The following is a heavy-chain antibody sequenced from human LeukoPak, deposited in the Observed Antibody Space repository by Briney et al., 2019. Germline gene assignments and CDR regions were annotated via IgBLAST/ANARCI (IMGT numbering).Heavy chain of an antibody. J-gene: IGHJ4*02. CDR2: ISYDGSNK. CDR3: ARDLSSSWHYYFDY. CDR1: GFTFSSYA. D-gene: IGHD6-13*01. V-gene: IGHV3-30-3*01. Sequence: PGRSLRLSCAASGFTFSSYAMHWVRQAPGKGLEWVALISYDGSNKYYADSVKGRFTISRDNSKNTLYLQMNSLRAEDTAVYYCARDLSSSWHYYFDYWGQGTLVTVSS.